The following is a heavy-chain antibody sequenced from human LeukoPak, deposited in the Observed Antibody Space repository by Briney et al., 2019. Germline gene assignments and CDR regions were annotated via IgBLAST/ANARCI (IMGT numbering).Heavy chain of an antibody. J-gene: IGHJ5*02. CDR1: GDSVSSSSTG. CDR2: TYYKSSWSY. Sequence: SQTLSLTCTISGDSVSSSSTGWNWIRQSPSRGLEWLGRTYYKSSWSYDYAVSVRSRITVYPDTSKNQFSLKLNSVTAADTAVYYCAKNGQSGFSFDPWGQGTLVTVSS. D-gene: IGHD3-3*01. V-gene: IGHV6-1*01. CDR3: AKNGQSGFSFDP.